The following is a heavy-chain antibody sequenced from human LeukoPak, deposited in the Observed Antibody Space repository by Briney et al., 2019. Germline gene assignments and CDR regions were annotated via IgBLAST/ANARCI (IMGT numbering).Heavy chain of an antibody. CDR1: GGSFSGYF. CDR3: ARHGTYGLSY. D-gene: IGHD3-10*01. J-gene: IGHJ4*02. CDR2: INHGGST. V-gene: IGHV4-34*01. Sequence: SETLSLTCAVYGGSFSGYFWSWIRQSPGKGLEWIGEINHGGSTTYNPSLQSRVTMSVDTPTNQISLKMTSVTAADTAIYYCARHGTYGLSYWGQGTLVTVSS.